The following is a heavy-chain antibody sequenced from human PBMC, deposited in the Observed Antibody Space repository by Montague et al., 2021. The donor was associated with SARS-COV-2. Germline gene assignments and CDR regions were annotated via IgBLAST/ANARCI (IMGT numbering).Heavy chain of an antibody. CDR1: GGSISSYY. V-gene: IGHV4-4*07. Sequence: SDTLSLTRSVSGGSISSYYWSWIRQPAGKGLEWIGRIYTSGSTNFNPSLKSRVTMSVDTSKNQFSLKLSSVTAADTAVYYCARDVGVPLAPPYSWFDPWGQGTLVTVSS. J-gene: IGHJ5*02. CDR2: IYTSGST. CDR3: ARDVGVPLAPPYSWFDP. D-gene: IGHD2-2*01.